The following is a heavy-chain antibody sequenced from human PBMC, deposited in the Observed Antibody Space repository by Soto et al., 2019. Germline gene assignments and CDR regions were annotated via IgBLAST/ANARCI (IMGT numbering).Heavy chain of an antibody. D-gene: IGHD3-3*01. J-gene: IGHJ6*02. V-gene: IGHV3-33*01. CDR3: ARATGTTIFGVVLDYYGMDV. CDR1: GFTFSSYG. CDR2: IWYDGSNK. Sequence: GGSLRLSCAASGFTFSSYGMHWVRQAPGKGLEWVAVIWYDGSNKYYADSVKGRFTISRDNSKNTLYLQMNSLRAEDTAVYYCARATGTTIFGVVLDYYGMDVWGQGTTVTVSS.